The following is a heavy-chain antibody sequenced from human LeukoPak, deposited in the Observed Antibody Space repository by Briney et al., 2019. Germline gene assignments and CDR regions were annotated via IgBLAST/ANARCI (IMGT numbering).Heavy chain of an antibody. V-gene: IGHV1-46*01. CDR1: GYTFTSYY. D-gene: IGHD1-14*01. J-gene: IGHJ4*02. CDR2: INPSGGST. Sequence: GGSLRLSCAASGYTFTSYYMHWVRQAPGQWLEWMGIINPSGGSTSYAQKFQGRVTMTRDTSTSTVYMELSSLRSEDTAVYYCARGPGITELDNWGQGTLVTVSS. CDR3: ARGPGITELDN.